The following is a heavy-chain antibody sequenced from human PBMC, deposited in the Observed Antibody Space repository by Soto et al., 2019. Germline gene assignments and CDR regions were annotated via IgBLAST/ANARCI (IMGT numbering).Heavy chain of an antibody. D-gene: IGHD3-10*01. CDR1: GYTFTRYD. CDR3: AREILMVRGLIIKALAY. CDR2: MNPNSGNT. V-gene: IGHV1-8*01. Sequence: SVKVSCKTSGYTFTRYDINWVRQATGQGLEWMGWMNPNSGNTGYAQKFQGRVTMTRNTSLSTAHMELSSLRTQDTAVYYCAREILMVRGLIIKALAYWGQGTLVTVSS. J-gene: IGHJ4*02.